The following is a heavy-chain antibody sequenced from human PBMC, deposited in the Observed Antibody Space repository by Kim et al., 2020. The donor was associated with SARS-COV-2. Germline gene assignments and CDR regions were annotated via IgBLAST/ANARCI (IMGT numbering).Heavy chain of an antibody. D-gene: IGHD6-19*01. CDR1: GGSISSSSYY. Sequence: SETLSLTCTVSGGSISSSSYYWGWIRQPPGKGLEWIGSIYYSGSTYYNPSLKSRVTISVDTSKNQFSLKLSSVTAADTAVYYCARHTYSSGWYHPPDYWGQGTLVTVSS. CDR3: ARHTYSSGWYHPPDY. V-gene: IGHV4-39*01. CDR2: IYYSGST. J-gene: IGHJ4*02.